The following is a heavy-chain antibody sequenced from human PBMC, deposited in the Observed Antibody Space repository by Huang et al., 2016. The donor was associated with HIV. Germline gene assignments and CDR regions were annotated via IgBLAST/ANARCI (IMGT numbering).Heavy chain of an antibody. CDR3: AKDLSYSSGWYTDAFDV. CDR2: IIPILATT. V-gene: IGHV1-69*13. J-gene: IGHJ3*01. Sequence: QVRLVQSGAEVKKPGSSVKVSCKASGGTFSSYAISWVRQAPGQGLEWMGGIIPILATTNYAQRCQGRVTITADDSTSAVYMEVSGLRSEDTAVYYCAKDLSYSSGWYTDAFDVWGQGTMVLVSS. D-gene: IGHD6-19*01. CDR1: GGTFSSYA.